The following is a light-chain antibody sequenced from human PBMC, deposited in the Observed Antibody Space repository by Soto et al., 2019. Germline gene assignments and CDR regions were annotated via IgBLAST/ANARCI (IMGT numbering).Light chain of an antibody. V-gene: IGKV3-15*01. CDR1: QSVSSN. J-gene: IGKJ1*01. CDR3: QQYNNCRLWT. Sequence: EIVMTQSPATLSVSPGERATLSCRASQSVSSNLAWYQQKPGQAPRLLIYGASTRATGIPARFSGSGSGTEFTLTISSLQSEDFAVYYCQQYNNCRLWTFGQGTKVDI. CDR2: GAS.